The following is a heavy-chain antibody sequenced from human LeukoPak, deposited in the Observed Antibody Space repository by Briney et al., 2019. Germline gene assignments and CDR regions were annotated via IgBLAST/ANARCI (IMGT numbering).Heavy chain of an antibody. CDR1: GFTFSNYW. CDR2: IKEDGSER. CDR3: ASRAGKPGNTPWCFDY. Sequence: PGGSLRLSCAASGFTFSNYWMSWVRQAPGKGLEWLANIKEDGSERNYVDSVKGRFTIARDNTKNSLYLQMTSLRGEDTAVYYCASRAGKPGNTPWCFDYWGQGALVTVSS. D-gene: IGHD1-7*01. V-gene: IGHV3-7*01. J-gene: IGHJ4*02.